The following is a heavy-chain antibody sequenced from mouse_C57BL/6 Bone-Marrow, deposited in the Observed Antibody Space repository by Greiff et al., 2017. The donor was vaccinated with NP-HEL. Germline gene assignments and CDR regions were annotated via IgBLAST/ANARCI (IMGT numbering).Heavy chain of an antibody. CDR1: GYSITSGYY. J-gene: IGHJ2*01. CDR3: ARGWLLRFDY. V-gene: IGHV3-6*01. D-gene: IGHD2-3*01. Sequence: EVQVVESGPGLVKPSQSLSLTCSVTGYSITSGYYWNWIRQFPGNKLEWMGYISYDGSNNYNPSLKNRISITRDTSKNQFFLKLNSVTTEDTATYYCARGWLLRFDYWGQGTTLTVSS. CDR2: ISYDGSN.